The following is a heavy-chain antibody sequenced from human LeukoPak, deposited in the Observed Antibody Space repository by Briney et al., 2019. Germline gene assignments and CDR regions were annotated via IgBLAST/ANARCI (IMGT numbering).Heavy chain of an antibody. D-gene: IGHD6-13*01. V-gene: IGHV3-23*01. CDR2: ISGSGGST. CDR1: GFTFSSYA. J-gene: IGHJ4*02. CDR3: AKVTALVKGFDY. Sequence: PGGSLRLSCAASGFTFSSYAMSGVRQAPGKGLEWVSAISGSGGSTYYADSVKGRFTISRDNSKNTLYLQMNSLRAEDTAVYYCAKVTALVKGFDYWGQGTLVTVSS.